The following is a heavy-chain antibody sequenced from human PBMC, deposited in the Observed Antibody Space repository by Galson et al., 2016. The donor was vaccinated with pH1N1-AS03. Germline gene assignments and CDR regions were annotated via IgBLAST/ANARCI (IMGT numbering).Heavy chain of an antibody. CDR2: INPNSGVT. D-gene: IGHD2-2*01. V-gene: IGHV1-2*04. Sequence: SVKVSCKASGYIFTGFYVHWVRQAPGQGLEWMGWINPNSGVTNYAQKFQAWVTMPRDTSISTAYMELYGLKSDDTAVYYCARDPRGPCASTTCPTAYYFGMDVWGQGTTVIVSS. CDR1: GYIFTGFY. CDR3: ARDPRGPCASTTCPTAYYFGMDV. J-gene: IGHJ6*02.